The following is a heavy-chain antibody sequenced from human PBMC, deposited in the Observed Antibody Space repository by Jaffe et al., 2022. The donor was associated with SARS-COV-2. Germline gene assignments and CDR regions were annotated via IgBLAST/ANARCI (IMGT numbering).Heavy chain of an antibody. Sequence: QVQLQESGPGLLKPSETLSLSCTVSGDSFSTYIWNWIRQPPGKGLEWIGNVHSSGTTNYNPSLKSRITMSTDTSKNQVSLNLTSVTTADTAVYYCARDALHTTGFSDFDYWGRGALVTVAS. CDR2: VHSSGTT. D-gene: IGHD3-9*01. CDR1: GDSFSTYI. CDR3: ARDALHTTGFSDFDY. V-gene: IGHV4-59*01. J-gene: IGHJ4*02.